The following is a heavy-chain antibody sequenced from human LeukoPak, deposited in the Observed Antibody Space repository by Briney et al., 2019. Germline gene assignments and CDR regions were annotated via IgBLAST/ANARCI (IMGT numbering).Heavy chain of an antibody. CDR2: ISYSGST. CDR1: VDSIIRHY. V-gene: IGHV4-59*08. Sequence: PSETLSLTCIVPVDSIIRHYWRWIRQAPGKGLEWIGYISYSGSTNYNPSLKSRVTISVDTSKNQFSLKLSSVTAADTAVFYCARHVGRGYYYGFDNWGQGTLVTVSS. CDR3: ARHVGRGYYYGFDN. J-gene: IGHJ4*02. D-gene: IGHD3-16*01.